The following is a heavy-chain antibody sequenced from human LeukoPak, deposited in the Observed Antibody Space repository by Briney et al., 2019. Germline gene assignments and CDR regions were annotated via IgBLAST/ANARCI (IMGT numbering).Heavy chain of an antibody. CDR1: GFTFSRNW. J-gene: IGHJ6*02. Sequence: GGSLRLSCAASGFTFSRNWMTWVRQAPGKGLEWVAKIKEDGSENFHVDSVRGRFTISRDNAQNSLYLQMSSLRPEDSAVYYCARAANNLDVWGQGTTVTVSS. D-gene: IGHD5-24*01. V-gene: IGHV3-7*01. CDR2: IKEDGSEN. CDR3: ARAANNLDV.